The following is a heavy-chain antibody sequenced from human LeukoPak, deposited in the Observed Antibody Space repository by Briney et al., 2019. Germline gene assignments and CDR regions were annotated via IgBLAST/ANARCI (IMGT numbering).Heavy chain of an antibody. CDR3: ARLANWGSEGYFDY. V-gene: IGHV4-38-2*02. CDR1: GYSIGSGYY. J-gene: IGHJ4*02. CDR2: IYHSGNT. Sequence: SETLSLTCSVSGYSIGSGYYWGWIRQPPGKGLEWIGSIYHSGNTYYNPSHKSRVTISVDTSKNQFSLKLTSVTAADTAVYYCARLANWGSEGYFDYWGQGTLVTVSS. D-gene: IGHD7-27*01.